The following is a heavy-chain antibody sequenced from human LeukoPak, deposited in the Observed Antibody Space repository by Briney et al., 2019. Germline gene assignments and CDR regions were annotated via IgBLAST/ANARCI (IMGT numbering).Heavy chain of an antibody. J-gene: IGHJ4*02. Sequence: GGSLRLSCAASGFTFTNDFMTWARQAPGKGLECVSYISGDGTVKNYADFVKGRFTISRDNAQKSVYLQMDSLSVEDTAVYYCARDLEFGFGKYYFDSWGQGTVVTVSS. D-gene: IGHD3-10*01. CDR1: GFTFTNDF. CDR2: ISGDGTVK. V-gene: IGHV3-11*01. CDR3: ARDLEFGFGKYYFDS.